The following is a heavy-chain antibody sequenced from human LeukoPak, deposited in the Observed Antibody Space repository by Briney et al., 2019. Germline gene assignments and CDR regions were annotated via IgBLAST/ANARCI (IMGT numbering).Heavy chain of an antibody. CDR2: ISGSGGST. J-gene: IGHJ3*02. CDR1: GFTFSSYA. V-gene: IGHV3-23*01. Sequence: GGSLRLSCAASGFTFSSYAMSWVRQAPGKGLEWVSAISGSGGSTYYADSVKGRFTISRDNSKNTLYLQMNSLRAEDTAVYYCARARTGYDSSGYYWDDAFDIWGQGTMVTVSS. D-gene: IGHD3-22*01. CDR3: ARARTGYDSSGYYWDDAFDI.